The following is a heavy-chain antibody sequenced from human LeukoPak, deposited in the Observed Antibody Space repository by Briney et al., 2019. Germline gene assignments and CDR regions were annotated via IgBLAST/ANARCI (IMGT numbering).Heavy chain of an antibody. D-gene: IGHD4-23*01. CDR2: ISGSGGST. CDR1: GFTVSSNY. J-gene: IGHJ4*02. CDR3: AKDRSVVKATFGY. Sequence: GGSLRLSCAASGFTVSSNYMSWVRQAPGKGLEWVSAISGSGGSTYYADSVKGRFTISRDNSKNTLYLQMNSLRAEDTAVYYCAKDRSVVKATFGYWGQGTLVTVSS. V-gene: IGHV3-23*01.